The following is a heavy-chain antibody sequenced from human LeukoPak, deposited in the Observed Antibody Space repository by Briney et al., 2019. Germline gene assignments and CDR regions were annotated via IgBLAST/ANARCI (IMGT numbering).Heavy chain of an antibody. D-gene: IGHD2-2*01. V-gene: IGHV4-4*07. Sequence: SETQSLTCAVYGGSFSGYYWSWIRQPAGKGLEWIGRIYTSGSTNYNPSLKSRVTISVDTSKNQFSLKLSSVTAADTAVYYCAKDRHAPGRYCSSTSCFPFDSWGQGTLVTVSS. J-gene: IGHJ5*01. CDR2: IYTSGST. CDR1: GGSFSGYY. CDR3: AKDRHAPGRYCSSTSCFPFDS.